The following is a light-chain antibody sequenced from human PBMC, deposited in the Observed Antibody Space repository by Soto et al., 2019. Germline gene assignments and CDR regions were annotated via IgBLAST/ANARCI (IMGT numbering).Light chain of an antibody. J-gene: IGKJ5*01. Sequence: EVVLTQSPATLSMSPGESATLSCRASQSVSSNFAWYHQKPGQAPRLLIYGASTRATGIPARFSGSGSGTEFTLTISSLQSEDFAVYYCQQYNDWPITFGQGTRLEIK. CDR3: QQYNDWPIT. CDR2: GAS. V-gene: IGKV3-15*01. CDR1: QSVSSN.